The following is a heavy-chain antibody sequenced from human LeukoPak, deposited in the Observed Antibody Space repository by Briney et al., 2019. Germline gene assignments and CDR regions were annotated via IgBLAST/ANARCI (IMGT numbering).Heavy chain of an antibody. Sequence: ASVKVSCKASGYTFTSYDINWVRQATGQGLEWMGWMNPNSGNTGYAQKFQGRVTMTRNTSISTACMGLSSLRSEDTAVYYCARYCSSTSCYAGFDYWGQGTLVTVSS. CDR2: MNPNSGNT. D-gene: IGHD2-2*01. J-gene: IGHJ4*02. CDR3: ARYCSSTSCYAGFDY. CDR1: GYTFTSYD. V-gene: IGHV1-8*01.